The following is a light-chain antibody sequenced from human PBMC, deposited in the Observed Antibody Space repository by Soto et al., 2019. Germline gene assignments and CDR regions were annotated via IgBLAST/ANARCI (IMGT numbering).Light chain of an antibody. V-gene: IGLV2-23*01. CDR1: SSDVGSYNL. J-gene: IGLJ1*01. CDR2: EGS. Sequence: QSVLTQPASVSGSPGQSITISCTGTSSDVGSYNLVSWYQQHPGKAPKLMIYEGSKRPSGVSNRFSGSKSGNTASLTISGLQAEDEADYYCCSYAGSSVXVXGTGTKVTVL. CDR3: CSYAGSSVXV.